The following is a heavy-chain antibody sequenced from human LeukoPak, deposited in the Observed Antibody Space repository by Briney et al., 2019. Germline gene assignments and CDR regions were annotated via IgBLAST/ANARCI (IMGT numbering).Heavy chain of an antibody. CDR2: INPNSGGT. D-gene: IGHD5-18*01. Sequence: ASVKVSCKASGYTFTGYYMHWVRQAPGQGPEWMGWINPNSGGTNSAQRFQGRVTMTRDTSISTAYMELSRLRSDDTAVYYCAREHPEGGYLRDPYPFDYWGQGTLVTVSS. V-gene: IGHV1-2*02. CDR3: AREHPEGGYLRDPYPFDY. J-gene: IGHJ4*02. CDR1: GYTFTGYY.